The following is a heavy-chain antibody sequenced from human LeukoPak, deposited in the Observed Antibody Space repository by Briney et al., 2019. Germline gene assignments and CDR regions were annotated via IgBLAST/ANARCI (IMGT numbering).Heavy chain of an antibody. CDR3: ARGPSERYYESSGYYYFDY. J-gene: IGHJ4*02. Sequence: PSETLSLTCAVYVGSFSGYYWSWIRQPPGKGLEWIGNIFYSGTTDYNPSLKSRVTISVDTSKNQFSLKVSSVTAADTAVYYCARGPSERYYESSGYYYFDYWGQGTLVTVSS. V-gene: IGHV4-34*01. D-gene: IGHD3-22*01. CDR2: IFYSGTT. CDR1: VGSFSGYY.